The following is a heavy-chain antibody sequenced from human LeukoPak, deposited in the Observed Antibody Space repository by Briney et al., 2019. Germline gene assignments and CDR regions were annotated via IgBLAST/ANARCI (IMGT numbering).Heavy chain of an antibody. CDR2: IRSKANSYAT. CDR3: TRPLITYCGGDCHAPDAFDI. D-gene: IGHD2-21*02. V-gene: IGHV3-73*01. J-gene: IGHJ3*02. Sequence: PGGSLRLSCAASGFTFSGSAMHWVRQASGKGLEWVGRIRSKANSYATAYAASVKGRFTISRDDSKNTAYLQMNSLKTEDTAVYYCTRPLITYCGGDCHAPDAFDIWGQGTMVTVSA. CDR1: GFTFSGSA.